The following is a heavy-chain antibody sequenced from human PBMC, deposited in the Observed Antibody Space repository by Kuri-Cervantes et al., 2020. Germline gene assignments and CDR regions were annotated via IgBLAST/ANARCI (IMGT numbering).Heavy chain of an antibody. CDR3: AKGARAVAGMYYFDY. V-gene: IGHV3-49*04. CDR2: IRSKAYGGTT. Sequence: GGSLRLSCTASGFTFGDYAMSWVRQAPGKGLEWVGFIRSKAYGGTTEYAASVKGRFTISRDDSKNTLYLQMNSLRAEDTAVYYCAKGARAVAGMYYFDYWGQGTLVTVSS. D-gene: IGHD6-19*01. J-gene: IGHJ4*02. CDR1: GFTFGDYA.